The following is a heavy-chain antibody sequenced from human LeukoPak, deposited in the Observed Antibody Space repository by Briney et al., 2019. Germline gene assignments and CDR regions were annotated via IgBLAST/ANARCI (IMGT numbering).Heavy chain of an antibody. CDR3: AKPSGDYDYFDY. J-gene: IGHJ4*02. Sequence: GGSLRLACAASGFAFNTYAMSWIRQAPGKGLQWVSGISGSDDRTYYTDSVKGRFTISRNNSKNTLYLQINSLTAEDTAIYYCAKPSGDYDYFDYWGQGTLVTVSS. CDR1: GFAFNTYA. CDR2: ISGSDDRT. V-gene: IGHV3-23*01. D-gene: IGHD2-21*02.